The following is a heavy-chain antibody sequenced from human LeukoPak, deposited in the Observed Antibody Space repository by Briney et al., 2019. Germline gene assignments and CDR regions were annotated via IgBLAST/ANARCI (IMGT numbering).Heavy chain of an antibody. CDR3: ARAPVFVGGYGMDV. V-gene: IGHV4-34*01. Sequence: PSETLSLTCAVYGGSLSGYYWSWIRQPPGKGLEWIGEINHSGSTNYNPSLKSRVTISVDTSKNQFSLKLSSVTAADTAVYYCARAPVFVGGYGMDVWGQGTTVTVSS. CDR1: GGSLSGYY. D-gene: IGHD3-3*01. CDR2: INHSGST. J-gene: IGHJ6*02.